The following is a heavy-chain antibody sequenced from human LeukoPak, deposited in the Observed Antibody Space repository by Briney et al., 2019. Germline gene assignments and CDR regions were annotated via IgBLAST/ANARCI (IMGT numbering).Heavy chain of an antibody. CDR1: GFTFRKYA. CDR2: ITASGTTT. CDR3: AKYISDSGAYYAFDY. Sequence: GGSLRLSCAASGFTFRKYAMTWVRQAPGKGLEWVSAITASGTTTYYADSVKGRFTISRDDSKNTLSLQMDSLSAEDTALYYCAKYISDSGAYYAFDYWGQGTLVTVSS. J-gene: IGHJ4*02. V-gene: IGHV3-23*01. D-gene: IGHD3-10*01.